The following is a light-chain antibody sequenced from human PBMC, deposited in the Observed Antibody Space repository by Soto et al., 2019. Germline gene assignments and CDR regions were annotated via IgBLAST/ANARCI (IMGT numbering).Light chain of an antibody. Sequence: QSALIQPPSVSGSPGQSVTISCTGTGSDVGSYDYVSWYQQHPGTVPKPMIYNVNTQPSGVPDRFSGSKSGNTASMTISGLQGEDEADYYCCSYTSSATLFVFGTGTKLTVL. CDR1: GSDVGSYDY. CDR3: CSYTSSATLFV. J-gene: IGLJ1*01. CDR2: NVN. V-gene: IGLV2-11*01.